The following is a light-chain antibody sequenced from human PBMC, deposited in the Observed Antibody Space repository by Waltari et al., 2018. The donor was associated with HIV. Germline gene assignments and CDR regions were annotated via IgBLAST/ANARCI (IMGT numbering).Light chain of an antibody. Sequence: QSVLTQPPSASGTPGQTVTISCSGGSSNIGNDNVYWYQQLPGMTPKLLIYKNYVRPPGVPDRFAGSKSGTSASLAISGLRSEDEADYYCVGWDSSLSAYVFGAGTKVTVL. CDR3: VGWDSSLSAYV. J-gene: IGLJ1*01. CDR1: SSNIGNDN. CDR2: KNY. V-gene: IGLV1-47*01.